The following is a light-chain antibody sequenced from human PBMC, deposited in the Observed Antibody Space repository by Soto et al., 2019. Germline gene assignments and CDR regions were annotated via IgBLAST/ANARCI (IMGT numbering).Light chain of an antibody. V-gene: IGKV3-20*01. CDR3: HQYANSPPWT. J-gene: IGKJ1*01. CDR1: QSFSSSY. CDR2: ATS. Sequence: EIVLTQSPGTLSLSPGERATLSCRARQSFSSSYLAWYQQKPGQAPRLLIYATSSRATGIPDRFSGSGSGTDFPLPISRLEPEDFAVYYCHQYANSPPWTFGQGTKVEIK.